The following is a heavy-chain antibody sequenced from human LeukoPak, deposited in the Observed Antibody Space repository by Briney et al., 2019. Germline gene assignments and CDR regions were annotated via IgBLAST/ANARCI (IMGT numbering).Heavy chain of an antibody. D-gene: IGHD1-7*01. Sequence: ASVKVSCKASGYTFTGYYMHWVRQAPGQGLEWMGWINTNTGNPTYAQGFTGRFVFSLDTSVSTAYLQISSLKAEDTAVYYCAREGSELEIDYWGQGTLVTVSS. V-gene: IGHV7-4-1*02. J-gene: IGHJ4*02. CDR2: INTNTGNP. CDR3: AREGSELEIDY. CDR1: GYTFTGYY.